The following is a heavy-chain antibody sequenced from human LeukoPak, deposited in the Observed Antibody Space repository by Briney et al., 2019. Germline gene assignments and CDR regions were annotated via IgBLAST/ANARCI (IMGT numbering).Heavy chain of an antibody. CDR2: IWDDGSNK. CDR3: ARGPSITTDGTRGFDY. V-gene: IGHV3-33*01. J-gene: IGHJ4*02. D-gene: IGHD6-13*01. CDR1: GYTFTGYY. Sequence: SCKASGYTFTGYYIHWVRQAPGKGLEWVAVIWDDGSNKYYADSLKGRFTISRDNSKNTLYLQMNSLRAEDTAVYYCARGPSITTDGTRGFDYWGQGTLVTVSS.